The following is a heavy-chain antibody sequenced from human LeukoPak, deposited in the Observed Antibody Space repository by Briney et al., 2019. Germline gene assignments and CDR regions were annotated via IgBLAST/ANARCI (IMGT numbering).Heavy chain of an antibody. J-gene: IGHJ6*03. CDR2: INPNSGGT. CDR3: AREYSGSYYGDYYYYMDV. V-gene: IGHV1-2*02. Sequence: GASVKVSCKASGYTFTGYYMHWVRQAPGQGLEWMGWINPNSGGTNYAQKFQGRVTMTRDTSISTAYMELSRLRSDDTAVYYCAREYSGSYYGDYYYYMDVWGKGTTVTVSS. CDR1: GYTFTGYY. D-gene: IGHD1-26*01.